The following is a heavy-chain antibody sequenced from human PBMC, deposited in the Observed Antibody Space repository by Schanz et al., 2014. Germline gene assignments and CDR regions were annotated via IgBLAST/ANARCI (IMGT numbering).Heavy chain of an antibody. CDR2: ISGTTTYT. J-gene: IGHJ4*02. V-gene: IGHV3-11*05. CDR3: ARDAADFYDILTEEDY. Sequence: QVQLLQFGGGVVQPGRSLRLSCAASGFTFSDYYMSWIRQAPGKGLEWVSYISGTTTYTNYADSVKGRFTISRDNAKNSLYLQMNSLRAEDTAVYYCARDAADFYDILTEEDYWGQGTLVTVSS. CDR1: GFTFSDYY. D-gene: IGHD3-9*01.